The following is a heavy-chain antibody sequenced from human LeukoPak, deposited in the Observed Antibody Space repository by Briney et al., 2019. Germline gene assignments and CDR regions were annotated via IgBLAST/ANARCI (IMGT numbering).Heavy chain of an antibody. D-gene: IGHD3-16*01. CDR2: TYYRSEWYS. CDR3: ARSSLGRIDY. CDR1: GDSVSSNSAA. V-gene: IGHV6-1*01. Sequence: SQTLSLTCAISGDSVSSNSAAWNWIRQSPSRGLEWLGRTYYRSEWYSDYAAPVKSRMTINPDTSKKQFSLQLNSVTPEDTAVYYCARSSLGRIDYWGQGTLVTVSS. J-gene: IGHJ4*02.